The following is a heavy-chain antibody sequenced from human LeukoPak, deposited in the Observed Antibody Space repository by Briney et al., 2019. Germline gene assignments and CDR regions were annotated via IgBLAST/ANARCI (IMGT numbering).Heavy chain of an antibody. V-gene: IGHV3-7*03. CDR2: IKQDGSEK. CDR1: GFTFSSYW. J-gene: IGHJ4*02. D-gene: IGHD3/OR15-3a*01. Sequence: GGSLRLSCAASGFTFSSYWTSWVRQSPGKGLEWVANIKQDGSEKYYVDSVKGRFTISRDNAKNSLYLQMNSLRAEDTAVYYCAKDLNFRTGYYDGFDYWGQGTLVTVSS. CDR3: AKDLNFRTGYYDGFDY.